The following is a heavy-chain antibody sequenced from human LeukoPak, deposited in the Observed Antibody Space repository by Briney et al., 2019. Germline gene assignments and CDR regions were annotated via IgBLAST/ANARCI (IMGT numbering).Heavy chain of an antibody. CDR2: INPNSGGT. CDR1: GYTFTGYY. Sequence: VSVKVSCKASGYTFTGYYMHWVRQAPGQGLEWMGRINPNSGGTNYAQKFQGRVTMTRDTSISTAYMELSRLRSDDTAVYYCARAWVYYGSGSYYNDWGQGTLVTVSS. CDR3: ARAWVYYGSGSYYND. J-gene: IGHJ4*02. D-gene: IGHD3-10*01. V-gene: IGHV1-2*06.